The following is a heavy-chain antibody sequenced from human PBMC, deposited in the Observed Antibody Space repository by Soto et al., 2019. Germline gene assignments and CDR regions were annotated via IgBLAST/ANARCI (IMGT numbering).Heavy chain of an antibody. Sequence: ASVKVSCKASGYTFTSYGISWVRQAPGQGLEWMGWISTYNGNTNFTQKRQGRVTMTTDTSTSTAYMELRSLRSDDTAVYYCARDREYNWNYNWFDPWGQGTLVTVSS. D-gene: IGHD1-7*01. CDR2: ISTYNGNT. V-gene: IGHV1-18*01. J-gene: IGHJ5*02. CDR3: ARDREYNWNYNWFDP. CDR1: GYTFTSYG.